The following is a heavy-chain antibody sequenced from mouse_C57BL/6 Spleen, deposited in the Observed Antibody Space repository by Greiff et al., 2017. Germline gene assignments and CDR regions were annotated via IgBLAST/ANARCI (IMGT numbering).Heavy chain of an antibody. J-gene: IGHJ1*03. CDR2: INPYNGGT. CDR1: GYTFTDYY. CDR3: ARGGGTGYFDV. V-gene: IGHV1-19*01. Sequence: EVQLQQSGPVLVKPGASVKMSCKASGYTFTDYYMNWVKQSHGKSLEWIGVINPYNGGTSYNQKFKGKATLTVDKSSSTAYMELNSLTSEDSAVYYCARGGGTGYFDVWGTGTTVTVSS. D-gene: IGHD4-1*01.